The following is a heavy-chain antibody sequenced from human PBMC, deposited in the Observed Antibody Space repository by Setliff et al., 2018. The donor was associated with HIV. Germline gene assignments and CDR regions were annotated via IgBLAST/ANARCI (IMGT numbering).Heavy chain of an antibody. CDR2: VYYSGST. V-gene: IGHV4-39*07. J-gene: IGHJ4*02. Sequence: SETLSLTCTVSGASSIYFWGWIRQPPGKGLEWIGSVYYSGSTYYNPSLKSRVTISMDTSKNQFSLKLNSVTAANTAVYYCAKDRSGSYRTFDYWGPGILVTVSS. D-gene: IGHD1-26*01. CDR3: AKDRSGSYRTFDY. CDR1: GASSIYF.